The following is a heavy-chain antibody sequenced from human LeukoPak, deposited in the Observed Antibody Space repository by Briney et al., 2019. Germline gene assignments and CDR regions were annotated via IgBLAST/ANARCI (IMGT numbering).Heavy chain of an antibody. V-gene: IGHV3-21*04. Sequence: GGSLRLSCAASGFTFSSYSMNWVRQAPGKGLEWVSSISSSSSYIYYADSVKGRFTISRDNSKNTLYLQMNSLRAEDTAVYYCAKSQPRQLVPLFDYWGQGTLVTVSS. J-gene: IGHJ4*02. CDR2: ISSSSSYI. D-gene: IGHD6-13*01. CDR1: GFTFSSYS. CDR3: AKSQPRQLVPLFDY.